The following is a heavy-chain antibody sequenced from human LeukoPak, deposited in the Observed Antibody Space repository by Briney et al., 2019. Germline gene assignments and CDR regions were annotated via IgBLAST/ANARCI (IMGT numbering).Heavy chain of an antibody. V-gene: IGHV3-33*01. CDR3: ARDKGPYYFDQ. CDR1: GFIFSSYG. CDR2: IWNDGSQK. Sequence: AGTLRLSCAASGFIFSSYGMHWVRQAPGKGLEWVAVIWNDGSQKYYADSVKGRFTISRDNSKNTLYLQMNSLRAEDTAVYYCARDKGPYYFDQWGQGTLLTVSS. J-gene: IGHJ4*02.